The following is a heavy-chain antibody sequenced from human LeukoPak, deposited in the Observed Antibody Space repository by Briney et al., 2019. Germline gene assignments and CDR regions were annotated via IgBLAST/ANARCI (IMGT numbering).Heavy chain of an antibody. CDR2: IYTSGTT. V-gene: IGHV4-4*07. Sequence: SETPSLTCTVSGASMSNSFWSWIRQPAGKGLEWIGRIYTSGTTNYNPSLKSRVTLSVDTSNNHFSLTLTSVTAADTALYYCARAPSGCGGTCSFDSWGQGTLVTVSS. J-gene: IGHJ4*02. CDR3: ARAPSGCGGTCSFDS. CDR1: GASMSNSF. D-gene: IGHD2-15*01.